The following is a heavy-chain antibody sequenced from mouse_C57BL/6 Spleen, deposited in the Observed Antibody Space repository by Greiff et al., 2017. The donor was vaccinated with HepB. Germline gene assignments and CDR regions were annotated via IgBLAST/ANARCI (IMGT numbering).Heavy chain of an antibody. CDR3: ARPLYYDYDDGTPHWYFDV. CDR2: IWSGGST. Sequence: VQLQQSGPGLVQPSQSLSITCTVSGFSLTSYGVHWVRQSPGKGLEWLGVIWSGGSTDYNAAFISRLSISKDNSKSQVFFKMNSLQADDTAIYYCARPLYYDYDDGTPHWYFDVWGTGTTVTVSS. V-gene: IGHV2-2*01. D-gene: IGHD2-4*01. J-gene: IGHJ1*03. CDR1: GFSLTSYG.